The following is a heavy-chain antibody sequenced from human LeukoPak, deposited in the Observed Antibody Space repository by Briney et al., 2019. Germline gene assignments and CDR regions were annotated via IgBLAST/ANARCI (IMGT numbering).Heavy chain of an antibody. J-gene: IGHJ4*02. V-gene: IGHV1-46*01. Sequence: EASVKVSCKASGYTFTSYYMHWVRQAPGQGLEWMGIINPSGGSTSYAQKFQGRVIMTRDTSTSTVYMELSSLRSEDTAVYYCASSPYDILTGYYRPPDYWGQGTLVTVSS. CDR3: ASSPYDILTGYYRPPDY. CDR1: GYTFTSYY. CDR2: INPSGGST. D-gene: IGHD3-9*01.